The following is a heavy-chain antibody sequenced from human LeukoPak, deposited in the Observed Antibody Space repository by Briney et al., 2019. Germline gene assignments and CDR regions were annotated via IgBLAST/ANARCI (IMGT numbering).Heavy chain of an antibody. CDR1: GGTFSSYA. V-gene: IGHV1-69*05. D-gene: IGHD2-15*01. CDR2: IIPIFGTA. Sequence: SVKVSCKASGGTFSSYAISWVRQAPGQGLEWMGGIIPIFGTANCAQKFQGRVTITTDESTSTAYMELSSLRSEDTAVYYFAREADIVVGVAATLHAFDIWGQGTMVTVSS. J-gene: IGHJ3*02. CDR3: AREADIVVGVAATLHAFDI.